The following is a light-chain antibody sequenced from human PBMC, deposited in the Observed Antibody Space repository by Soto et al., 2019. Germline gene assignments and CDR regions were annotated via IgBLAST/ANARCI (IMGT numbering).Light chain of an antibody. CDR2: IDD. V-gene: IGLV1-44*01. CDR1: TSNIAGNT. CDR3: ATWDDSLNAAV. J-gene: IGLJ7*01. Sequence: QLVLTQPPSLSGTPGQRVTISCSGSTSNIAGNTVHWYQHLPETAPKLLIYIDDQRPSGVPDRFSGSKSGTSASLAISGLQSEDEADYYCATWDDSLNAAVFGGGTQLTVL.